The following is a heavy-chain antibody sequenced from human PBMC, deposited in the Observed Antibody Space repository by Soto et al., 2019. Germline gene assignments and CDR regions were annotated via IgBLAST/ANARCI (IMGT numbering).Heavy chain of an antibody. J-gene: IGHJ6*02. CDR3: ARDNDRPQLGGNYYYILDV. D-gene: IGHD1-1*01. V-gene: IGHV1-69*12. Sequence: QVQLEQSGAEVKKPGSSVKVSCKASGGTFRNSAISWVRQAPGQGLEWMGGIMPIFRTPDYAQKFQGRVTITAEESTSTDYMELSGLRSDDTAVYYCARDNDRPQLGGNYYYILDVWGQGTTVTVSS. CDR1: GGTFRNSA. CDR2: IMPIFRTP.